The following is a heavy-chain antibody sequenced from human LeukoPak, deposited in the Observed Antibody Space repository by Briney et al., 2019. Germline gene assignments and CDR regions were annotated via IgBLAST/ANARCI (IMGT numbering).Heavy chain of an antibody. J-gene: IGHJ4*02. CDR1: RFTFNDYA. V-gene: IGHV3-9*01. CDR2: ISRNSDSI. D-gene: IGHD6-6*01. Sequence: PGRSLRLSCAASRFTFNDYAMHWVRQAPGKGLEWVSGISRNSDSIAYADSVKGRFTISRDNAKNSLYLQMNSLRAEDTALYYCAKAGSWRSSSSLSWIDYWGQGTLVTVSS. CDR3: AKAGSWRSSSSLSWIDY.